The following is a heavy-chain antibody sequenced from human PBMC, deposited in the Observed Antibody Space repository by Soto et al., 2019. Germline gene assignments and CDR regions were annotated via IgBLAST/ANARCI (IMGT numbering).Heavy chain of an antibody. J-gene: IGHJ4*02. D-gene: IGHD1-26*01. V-gene: IGHV1-18*01. CDR1: GYTFTSYG. CDR2: ISAYNGNT. CDR3: ARDGNIVGATTAFDY. Sequence: ASVKVSCKASGYTFTSYGISWVRQAPGQGLEWMGWISAYNGNTNYAQKLQGRVTMTTDTSTSTAYMELRSLRSDDTAVYYCARDGNIVGATTAFDYWGQGTLVTSPQ.